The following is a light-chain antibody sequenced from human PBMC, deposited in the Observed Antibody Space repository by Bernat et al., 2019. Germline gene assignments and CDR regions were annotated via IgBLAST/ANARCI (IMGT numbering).Light chain of an antibody. CDR2: QDN. Sequence: SYDLTQPPSVFVSPGQTVSITCTGDRLGNKYICWYQQKSGQTPVLVIYQDNKRPSGIPERFSGSKSGNTATLTISGTQAVDEADYYCQAWDSNIGVFGGGTKMTVL. V-gene: IGLV3-1*01. CDR1: RLGNKY. J-gene: IGLJ3*02. CDR3: QAWDSNIGV.